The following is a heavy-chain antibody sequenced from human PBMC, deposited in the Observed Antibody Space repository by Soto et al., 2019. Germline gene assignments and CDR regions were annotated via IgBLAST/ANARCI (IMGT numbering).Heavy chain of an antibody. CDR3: AANRGYNYYHGMDV. CDR1: GFSFSSYA. J-gene: IGHJ6*02. Sequence: LRLSCATSGFSFSSYAMSWVRQAPGKGLEWVSAISGSGGSTYYADSVKGRFTISRDNSKNTLYLQMNSLRAEDTAVYYCAANRGYNYYHGMDVWGQGTTVTVSS. D-gene: IGHD3-22*01. V-gene: IGHV3-23*01. CDR2: ISGSGGST.